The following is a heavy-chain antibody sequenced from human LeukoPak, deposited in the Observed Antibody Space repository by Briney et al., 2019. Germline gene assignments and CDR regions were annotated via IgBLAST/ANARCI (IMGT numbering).Heavy chain of an antibody. J-gene: IGHJ4*02. D-gene: IGHD2-15*01. CDR1: GYSFTIYD. Sequence: EASVKVSCKASGYSFTIYDINWVRQPTGQGLEWMGWMNPNSGNTGYAQKFEGRVTITRNTSISTAYMELINLRSEDTAVYYCQREGRYCSGGSCYHYFDYWGQGTLVTVSS. V-gene: IGHV1-8*03. CDR3: QREGRYCSGGSCYHYFDY. CDR2: MNPNSGNT.